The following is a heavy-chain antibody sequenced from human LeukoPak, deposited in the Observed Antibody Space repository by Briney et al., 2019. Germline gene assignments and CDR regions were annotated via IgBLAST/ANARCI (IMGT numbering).Heavy chain of an antibody. D-gene: IGHD3-10*01. CDR2: MNHSGST. CDR3: ARCPLVRGVILPWFDP. J-gene: IGHJ5*02. CDR1: GGSFSGYY. Sequence: SETLSLTCAVYGGSFSGYYWSWIRQPPGKGLEWIGEMNHSGSTNYNPSLKSRVTISVDTSKNQSSLKLSSVTAADTAVYYCARCPLVRGVILPWFDPWGQGTLVTVSS. V-gene: IGHV4-34*01.